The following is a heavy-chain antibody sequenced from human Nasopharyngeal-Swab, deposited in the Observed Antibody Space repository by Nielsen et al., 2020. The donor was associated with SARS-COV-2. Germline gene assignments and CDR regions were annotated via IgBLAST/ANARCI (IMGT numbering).Heavy chain of an antibody. J-gene: IGHJ4*02. CDR3: ASGRRAGATVLDY. CDR1: GYSFTSYW. V-gene: IGHV5-51*01. Sequence: GGSLRLSCKGSGYSFTSYWIGWVRQMPGKSLEWMGIIYPGDSDTRYSPSFQGQVTISADKSISTAYLQWSSLKASDTAMYYCASGRRAGATVLDYWGQGTLVAVSS. CDR2: IYPGDSDT. D-gene: IGHD1-26*01.